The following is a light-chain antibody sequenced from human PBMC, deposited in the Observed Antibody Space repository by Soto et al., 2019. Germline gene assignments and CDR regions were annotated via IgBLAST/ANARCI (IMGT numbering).Light chain of an antibody. J-gene: IGLJ2*01. V-gene: IGLV1-44*01. CDR3: AAWDDSLNGVV. Sequence: QSVLTQPPSASGTPGQRVTISCSGSSSNIGINSANWYQQLPGTAPKLLIFSNNQRPSGVPDRFSGSKSGTSGSLAISGLHSEDEGDYYCAAWDDSLNGVVFGGGTKLTVL. CDR2: SNN. CDR1: SSNIGINS.